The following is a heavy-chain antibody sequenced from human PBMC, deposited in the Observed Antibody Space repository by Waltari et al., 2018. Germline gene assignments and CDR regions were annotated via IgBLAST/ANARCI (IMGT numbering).Heavy chain of an antibody. J-gene: IGHJ4*02. CDR2: IYSSGTT. V-gene: IGHV4-59*01. CDR3: ARVSAAGGTRLFDY. CDR1: VGSLNNYY. D-gene: IGHD6-13*01. Sequence: QVQLQESGPGLVKPSETLSLTCTVSVGSLNNYYWNWIRQPPGKGLEWIGFIYSSGTTNYPPSLKSRVTISIDTSKNQFSLNLSSVTAADTAVYYCARVSAAGGTRLFDYWGQGTLVTVSS.